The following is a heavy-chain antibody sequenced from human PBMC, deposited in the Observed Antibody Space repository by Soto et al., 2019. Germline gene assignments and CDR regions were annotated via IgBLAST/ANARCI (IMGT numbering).Heavy chain of an antibody. V-gene: IGHV5-51*01. CDR1: GYSFTSYW. Sequence: PGESRKISCKGSGYSFTSYWIGWVRQMPGKGLEWMGIIYPGDSDTRYSPSFQGQVTISADKSISTAYLQWSSLKASDTAMYYCARHYYDFWSGYPYYYYGMDVWGQGTTVTVSS. D-gene: IGHD3-3*01. CDR3: ARHYYDFWSGYPYYYYGMDV. J-gene: IGHJ6*02. CDR2: IYPGDSDT.